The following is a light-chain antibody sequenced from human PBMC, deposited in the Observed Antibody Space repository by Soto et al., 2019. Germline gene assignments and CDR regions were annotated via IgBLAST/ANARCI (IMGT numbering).Light chain of an antibody. CDR3: QQYGSPPLT. CDR2: EVS. CDR1: QSLLHIAGQTH. J-gene: IGKJ4*01. Sequence: DVVMTQTPLSLSVTPGQPASISCNSSQSLLHIAGQTHLFWYLQKPGQSPHLLIYEVSNRFSGVPDRFSGGGSGTDFNLTISRLEPDDFAVYHCQQYGSPPLTFGGGTKVDIK. V-gene: IGKV2D-29*02.